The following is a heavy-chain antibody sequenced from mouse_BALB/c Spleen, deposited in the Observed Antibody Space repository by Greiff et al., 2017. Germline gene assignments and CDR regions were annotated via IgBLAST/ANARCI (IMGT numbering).Heavy chain of an antibody. CDR1: GYTFTSYW. Sequence: VQLQQPGAELVRPGASVKLSCKASGYTFTSYWINWVKQRPGQGLEWIGNIYPSDSYTNYNQKFKDKATLTVDKSSSTAYMQLSSPTSEDSAVYYCTRYGSSGYVGAMDYWGRGTSVTVSS. J-gene: IGHJ4*01. CDR2: IYPSDSYT. D-gene: IGHD3-1*01. CDR3: TRYGSSGYVGAMDY. V-gene: IGHV1-69*02.